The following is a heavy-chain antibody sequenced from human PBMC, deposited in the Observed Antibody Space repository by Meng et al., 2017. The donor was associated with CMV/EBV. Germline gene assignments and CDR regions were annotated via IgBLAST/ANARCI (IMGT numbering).Heavy chain of an antibody. CDR3: ARPYTGASTLPF. D-gene: IGHD1-26*01. CDR1: GFTFRDYW. CDR2: INNDGNTV. V-gene: IGHV3-74*01. Sequence: GESLKISCAASGFTFRDYWMHWVRQSPGKGLVWVSRINNDGNTVDYADSVKGRFTISRDNTKNTLYLQMNSLRAEDTAVYYCARPYTGASTLPFWGQGTRVTVSS. J-gene: IGHJ4*02.